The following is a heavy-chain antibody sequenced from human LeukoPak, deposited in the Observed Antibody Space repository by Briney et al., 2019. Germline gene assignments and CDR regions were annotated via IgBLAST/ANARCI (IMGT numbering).Heavy chain of an antibody. Sequence: PSETLSLTCTVSGGSISSGNYYWSWIRQHPGKGREWIGNIYDGGKTYDNPSLKSRITMSIDTSKNQFSLRLRSVTAADAAIYFCARGPRSNTYYYYFYIDVWGIGTTVTVSS. CDR1: GGSISSGNYY. CDR3: ARGPRSNTYYYYFYIDV. V-gene: IGHV4-31*03. CDR2: IYDGGKT. J-gene: IGHJ6*03.